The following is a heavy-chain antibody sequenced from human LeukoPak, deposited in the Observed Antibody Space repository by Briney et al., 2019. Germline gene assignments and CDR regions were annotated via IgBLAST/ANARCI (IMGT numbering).Heavy chain of an antibody. Sequence: GGSLRLSCAASGFTFSSYAMHWVRQAPGKGLEWVAVISYDGSNKYYADSVKGRFTISRDNSKNTLYLQMNSLRAEDTAVYYCARDGIQLATARFDYWGQGTLVTVSS. CDR3: ARDGIQLATARFDY. CDR1: GFTFSSYA. J-gene: IGHJ4*02. D-gene: IGHD5-18*01. CDR2: ISYDGSNK. V-gene: IGHV3-30*01.